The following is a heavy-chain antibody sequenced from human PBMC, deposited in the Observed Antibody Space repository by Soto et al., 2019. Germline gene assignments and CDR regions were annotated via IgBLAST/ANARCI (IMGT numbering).Heavy chain of an antibody. V-gene: IGHV3-30-3*01. J-gene: IGHJ4*02. CDR2: ISYDGSNK. CDR3: ARDAPYYDILTGYFDY. D-gene: IGHD3-9*01. CDR1: GFTFSSYA. Sequence: GGSLRLSCAASGFTFSSYAMHWVRQAPGKGLEWVAVISYDGSNKYYADSVKGRFTISRDNSKNTLYLQMNSLRAEDTAVYYCARDAPYYDILTGYFDYWGQGTLVTVSS.